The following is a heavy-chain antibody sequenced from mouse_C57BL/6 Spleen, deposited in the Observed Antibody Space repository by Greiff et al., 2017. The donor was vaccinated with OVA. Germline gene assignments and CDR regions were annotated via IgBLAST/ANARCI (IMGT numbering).Heavy chain of an antibody. CDR2: IYPSDSET. CDR3: ARGLPGAY. CDR1: GYPFTSYG. Sequence: QVQLQQPGAELVRPGSSVKLSCKASGYPFTSYGRDWVKQRPGQGLEWIGNIYPSDSETHYNQKFKDKATLTVDKSSSTAYMQLSSLTSEDSAVYYCARGLPGAYWGQGTLVTVSA. J-gene: IGHJ3*01. V-gene: IGHV1-61*01.